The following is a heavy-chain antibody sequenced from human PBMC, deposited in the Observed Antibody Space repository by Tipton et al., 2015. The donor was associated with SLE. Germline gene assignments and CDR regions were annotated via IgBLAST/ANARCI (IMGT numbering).Heavy chain of an antibody. Sequence: TLSLTCTVSGGSIGSFSWTWVRQPPGKGLEWIGYIYHTGSTNYNPSLKSRVTISVDTSKNQFSLKLSSVTAADTAVYYCARLDWGYFDYWGQGTLVTVSS. D-gene: IGHD3/OR15-3a*01. CDR3: ARLDWGYFDY. CDR1: GGSIGSFS. V-gene: IGHV4-59*01. CDR2: IYHTGST. J-gene: IGHJ4*01.